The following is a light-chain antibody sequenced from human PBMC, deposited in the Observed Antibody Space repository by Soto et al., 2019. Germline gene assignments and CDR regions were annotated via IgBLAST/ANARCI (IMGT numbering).Light chain of an antibody. V-gene: IGKV3-11*01. CDR1: QSVSSS. J-gene: IGKJ1*01. CDR2: EAS. CDR3: QQGSTWPWT. Sequence: EIVLTQSPATLSLSPGERATLSCRASQSVSSSLAWYQQKLGQAPRLLIYEASDRATGIPARFSGSGSGTDFTLIISSLEPEDFAVYYCQQGSTWPWTFDQGTK.